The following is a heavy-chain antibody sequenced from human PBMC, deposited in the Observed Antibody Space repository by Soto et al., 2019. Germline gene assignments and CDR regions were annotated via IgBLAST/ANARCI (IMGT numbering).Heavy chain of an antibody. CDR2: VGGSGGYA. D-gene: IGHD4-17*01. CDR1: GFTFSSYA. CDR3: ARRSHGDYSY. V-gene: IGHV3-23*01. J-gene: IGHJ4*02. Sequence: PGGSLRLSCAASGFTFSSYAMSWVRQAPGKGLEWVSVVGGSGGYAYYADSVKGRFTISRDDSKNTVYLQMNSLRAEDMAIYYCARRSHGDYSYWGQGTLVTVSS.